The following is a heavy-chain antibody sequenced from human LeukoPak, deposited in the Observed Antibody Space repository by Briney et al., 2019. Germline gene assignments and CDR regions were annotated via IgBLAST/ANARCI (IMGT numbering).Heavy chain of an antibody. V-gene: IGHV3-48*01. CDR1: GFTFSSYS. J-gene: IGHJ4*02. CDR2: ISSSSSTI. Sequence: GGSLRPSCAASGFTFSSYSMNWVRQAPGKGLEWVSYISSSSSTIYYADSVKGRFTISRDNAKNSLYLQMNSLRAEDTAVYYCARHITSGYYGSGSYGPDYWGQGTLVTVSS. CDR3: ARHITSGYYGSGSYGPDY. D-gene: IGHD3-10*01.